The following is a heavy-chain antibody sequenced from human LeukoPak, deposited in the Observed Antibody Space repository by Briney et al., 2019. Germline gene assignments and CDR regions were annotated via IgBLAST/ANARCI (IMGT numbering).Heavy chain of an antibody. Sequence: SETLSLTCTVSGGSISSSSYYWGWIRQPPGKGLEWIGSIYYSGSTYYNPSLKSRVTISVDTSKNQFSLKLSSVTAADTAVYYCARCGGDCSRFDYWGQGTLVTVSS. CDR2: IYYSGST. V-gene: IGHV4-39*07. D-gene: IGHD2-21*02. J-gene: IGHJ4*02. CDR3: ARCGGDCSRFDY. CDR1: GGSISSSSYY.